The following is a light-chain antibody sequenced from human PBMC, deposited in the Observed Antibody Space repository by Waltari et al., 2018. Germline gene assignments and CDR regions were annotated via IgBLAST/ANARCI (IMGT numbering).Light chain of an antibody. CDR3: QQYYSSPLT. V-gene: IGKV4-1*01. Sequence: DIVMTQSPDSLAVSLVERATISCKSTQSVFHTNIKNYLAWYQQKPGQPPRLLFYWASTRESGVPDRFSGSGSGTDFTLAISSLQAEDVAIYYCQQYYSSPLTFGGGTKVEIK. CDR1: QSVFHTNIKNY. CDR2: WAS. J-gene: IGKJ4*01.